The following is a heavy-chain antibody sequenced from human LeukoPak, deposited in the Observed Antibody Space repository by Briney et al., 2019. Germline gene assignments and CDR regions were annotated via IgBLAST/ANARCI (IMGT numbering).Heavy chain of an antibody. V-gene: IGHV4-39*01. CDR1: GGSISSSSYY. J-gene: IGHJ4*02. CDR2: IYYSGST. CDR3: ARQVGTYYDFWSGYYPFDY. Sequence: SETLSLTRTVSGGSISSSSYYWGWIRQPPGKGLEWIGSIYYSGSTYYNPSLKSRVTISVDTSKNQFSLKLSSVTAADTAVYYCARQVGTYYDFWSGYYPFDYWGQGTLVTVSS. D-gene: IGHD3-3*01.